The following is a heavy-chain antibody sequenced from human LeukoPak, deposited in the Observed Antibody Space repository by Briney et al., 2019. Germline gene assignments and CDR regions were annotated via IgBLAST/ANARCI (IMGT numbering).Heavy chain of an antibody. CDR3: AREAYDFWSGYYPTTVAPYDY. CDR2: INADGSVT. J-gene: IGHJ4*02. V-gene: IGHV3-74*01. D-gene: IGHD3-3*01. Sequence: PGGSLRLSCAASGFTFSSYWMHWVRQAPGKGLVWVSRINADGSVTNYADSVKGRFTISRDNAKNTLYLQMNSLRAEDTAVYYCAREAYDFWSGYYPTTVAPYDYWGQGTLVTVSS. CDR1: GFTFSSYW.